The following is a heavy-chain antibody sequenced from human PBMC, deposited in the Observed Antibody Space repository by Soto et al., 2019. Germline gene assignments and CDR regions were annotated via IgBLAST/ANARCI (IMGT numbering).Heavy chain of an antibody. Sequence: PGESLRLSCAAYGFSFSNYEMNWVRQAPGKGLEWIAYISSGGDTIHYADSVRGRFTVSRDNARNSLSLQMNTLRVEDTALYYCARDRAAGGYWGQGTMVTVSS. CDR1: GFSFSNYE. CDR3: ARDRAAGGY. V-gene: IGHV3-48*03. CDR2: ISSGGDTI. D-gene: IGHD6-13*01. J-gene: IGHJ4*02.